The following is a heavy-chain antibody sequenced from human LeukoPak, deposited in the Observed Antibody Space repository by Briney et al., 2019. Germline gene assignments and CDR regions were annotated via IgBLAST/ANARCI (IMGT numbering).Heavy chain of an antibody. CDR1: EFTFSNYA. V-gene: IGHV3-23*01. CDR2: IRVNDET. D-gene: IGHD4-11*01. CDR3: AKERATTTSFDY. J-gene: IGHJ4*02. Sequence: PGGSLRLSCAASEFTFSNYAMNWVRQAPGKGLEWVSGIRVNDETYYADSVKGRFTISRDNSKNTLYLQMNSLRAEDTAVYFCAKERATTTSFDYWGQGTLVTVSS.